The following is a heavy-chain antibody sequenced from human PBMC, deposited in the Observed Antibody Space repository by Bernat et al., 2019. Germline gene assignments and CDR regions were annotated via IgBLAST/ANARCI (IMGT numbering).Heavy chain of an antibody. Sequence: EVQLLESGGGLVQPGGSLRLSCAASGSTFSDYTMNWVRQAPGKGLEWVSVIGNSGGSTYYADSVKGRFTISRDNSKNTLYLQMNSLRVEDTAVYYCVKDVWDYWGQGTLVTVSS. V-gene: IGHV3-23*01. CDR3: VKDVWDY. D-gene: IGHD3-16*01. CDR2: IGNSGGST. J-gene: IGHJ4*02. CDR1: GSTFSDYT.